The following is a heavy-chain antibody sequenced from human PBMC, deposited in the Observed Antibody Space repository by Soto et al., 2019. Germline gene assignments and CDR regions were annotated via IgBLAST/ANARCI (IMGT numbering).Heavy chain of an antibody. Sequence: GGSLRLSCAASGFTFSSYEMNWVRQAPGKGLEWVSYISSSGSTIYYADSVKGRFTISRDNAKNSLYLQMNSLRAEDTAVYYCAREGHDFWSGRHYYYGMDVWGQGTTVTVSS. J-gene: IGHJ6*02. CDR2: ISSSGSTI. CDR3: AREGHDFWSGRHYYYGMDV. CDR1: GFTFSSYE. V-gene: IGHV3-48*03. D-gene: IGHD3-3*01.